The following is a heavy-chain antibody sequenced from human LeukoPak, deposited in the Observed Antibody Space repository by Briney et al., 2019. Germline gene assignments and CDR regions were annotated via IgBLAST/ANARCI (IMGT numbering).Heavy chain of an antibody. V-gene: IGHV3-21*01. J-gene: IGHJ4*02. CDR2: ISSSSSYI. CDR3: ARASCSGGSCYLDY. D-gene: IGHD2-15*01. Sequence: GGSLRLSCAASGFTFSSYSMNWVRQAPGKELEWVSSISSSSSYIYYADSVKGRFTISRDNAKNSLYLQMNSLRAEDTAVYYCARASCSGGSCYLDYWGQGTRVTVSS. CDR1: GFTFSSYS.